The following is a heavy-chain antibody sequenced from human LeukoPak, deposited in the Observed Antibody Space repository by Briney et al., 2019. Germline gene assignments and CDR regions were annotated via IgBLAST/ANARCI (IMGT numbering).Heavy chain of an antibody. J-gene: IGHJ4*02. CDR3: ARGVVARPLDY. CDR2: IDSSGSTI. CDR1: GFTFSNYE. V-gene: IGHV3-48*03. Sequence: GGSLRLSCAASGFTFSNYEMNWVRQAPGKGLEWVSYIDSSGSTIYYADSVKGRLTISRDNAKNSLYLQMNSLRAEDTAVYYCARGVVARPLDYWGQGTLVTVSS. D-gene: IGHD2-15*01.